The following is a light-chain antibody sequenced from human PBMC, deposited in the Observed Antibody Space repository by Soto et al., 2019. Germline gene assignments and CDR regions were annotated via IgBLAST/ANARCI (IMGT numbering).Light chain of an antibody. Sequence: ELVLTQSPGTLSLSPGERATLYCRASQSVSSTFVAWYQHKPGQAPRLLIYGASTRASGIPDRFSGSGSGTDFTLTINRLEHDDFAVYYCQQYRTSPITFGQGTRLDIK. CDR2: GAS. CDR1: QSVSSTF. V-gene: IGKV3-20*01. J-gene: IGKJ5*01. CDR3: QQYRTSPIT.